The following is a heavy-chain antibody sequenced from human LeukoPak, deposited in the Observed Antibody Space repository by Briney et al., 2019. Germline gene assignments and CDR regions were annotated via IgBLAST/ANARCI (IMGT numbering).Heavy chain of an antibody. J-gene: IGHJ4*02. CDR2: IHPEGNEK. CDR1: GFTFTNFW. V-gene: IGHV3-7*04. Sequence: GGSLRLSCAVSGFTFTNFWMSWVRQAPGGGLEWVANIHPEGNEKYHVESVKGRFTISRDNSNNLLFLQMNGLRVEDTAVYYCARGDAFSGDHWGQGTLVTVSS. CDR3: ARGDAFSGDH.